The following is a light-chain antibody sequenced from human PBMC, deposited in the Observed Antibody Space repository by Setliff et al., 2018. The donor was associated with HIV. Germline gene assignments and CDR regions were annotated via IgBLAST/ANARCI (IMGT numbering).Light chain of an antibody. CDR1: NNDIGRFNF. CDR3: SSYTSKSTYV. CDR2: EVS. J-gene: IGLJ1*01. Sequence: QSVLAQPASVSGSPGQSITISCTGTNNDIGRFNFVSWYQQSSGKAPKLIIHEVSDRPSGIPDRFSGSKSGNTASLSISGLQPEDEAHYYCSSYTSKSTYVFGTGTKGTVL. V-gene: IGLV2-14*01.